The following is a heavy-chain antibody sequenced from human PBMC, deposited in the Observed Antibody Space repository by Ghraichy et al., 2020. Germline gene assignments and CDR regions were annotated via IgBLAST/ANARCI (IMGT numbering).Heavy chain of an antibody. D-gene: IGHD3-9*01. Sequence: SETLSLTCTVSGGSISSSSYYWGWIRQPPGKGLEWIGSIYYSGSTYYNPSLKSRVTISVDTSKNQFSLKLSSVTAADTAVYYCARHGYFDSNYKYGMDVWGQGTTVTVSS. CDR2: IYYSGST. J-gene: IGHJ6*02. CDR3: ARHGYFDSNYKYGMDV. V-gene: IGHV4-39*01. CDR1: GGSISSSSYY.